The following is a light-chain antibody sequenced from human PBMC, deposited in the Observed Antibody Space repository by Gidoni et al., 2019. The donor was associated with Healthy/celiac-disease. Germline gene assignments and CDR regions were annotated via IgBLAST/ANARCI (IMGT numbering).Light chain of an antibody. Sequence: DLQMPQSPSSLSASVGDRVTITCQASQDISNYLNWYQQKPGKAPKLLIYDASNLETGVPSRFSGSGSGTDFTFTISSLQPEDIATYYCQQYDNLLAITFXQXTRLEIK. J-gene: IGKJ5*01. CDR1: QDISNY. CDR3: QQYDNLLAIT. CDR2: DAS. V-gene: IGKV1-33*01.